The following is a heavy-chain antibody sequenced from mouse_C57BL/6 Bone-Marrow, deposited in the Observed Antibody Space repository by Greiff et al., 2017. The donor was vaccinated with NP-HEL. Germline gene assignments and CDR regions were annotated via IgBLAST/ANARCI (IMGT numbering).Heavy chain of an antibody. CDR3: AREGRLDYDEPLAMDY. CDR1: GFTFSDYY. CDR2: INYDGSST. J-gene: IGHJ4*01. D-gene: IGHD2-4*01. Sequence: EVQLVESEGGLVQPGSSMKLSCTASGFTFSDYYMAWVRQVPEKGLEWVANINYDGSSTYYLDSLKSRFIISRDNAKNILYLQMSSLKSEDTATYYCAREGRLDYDEPLAMDYWGQGTSVTVSS. V-gene: IGHV5-16*01.